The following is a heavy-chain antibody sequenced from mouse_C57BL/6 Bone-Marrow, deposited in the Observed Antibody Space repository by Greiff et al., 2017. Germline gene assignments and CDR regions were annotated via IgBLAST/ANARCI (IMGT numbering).Heavy chain of an antibody. J-gene: IGHJ1*03. CDR2: INPNNGGT. CDR1: GYTFTDYY. V-gene: IGHV1-26*01. CDR3: ARLRRRYFDV. Sequence: VQLQQSGPELVKPGASVKISCKASGYTFTDYYMNWVKQSHGKSLEWIGDINPNNGGTSYNQKFKGKATFTADTSSNTAYMQLSSLTTEDSAIYYCARLRRRYFDVWGTGTTVTVSS.